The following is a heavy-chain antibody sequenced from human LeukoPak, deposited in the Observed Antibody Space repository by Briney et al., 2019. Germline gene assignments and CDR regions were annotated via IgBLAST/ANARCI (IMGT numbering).Heavy chain of an antibody. CDR2: IFHSGTT. CDR1: GGSISGWY. Sequence: PSETLSLTCTVSGGSISGWYWSWIRQPPGKGLEWIAYIFHSGTTKYNPALKSRVAISLDTPKSQISLRLHSVTAADTAVYYCARGGYYYLDVWGRGTTVTVSS. V-gene: IGHV4-59*01. CDR3: ARGGYYYLDV. J-gene: IGHJ6*03.